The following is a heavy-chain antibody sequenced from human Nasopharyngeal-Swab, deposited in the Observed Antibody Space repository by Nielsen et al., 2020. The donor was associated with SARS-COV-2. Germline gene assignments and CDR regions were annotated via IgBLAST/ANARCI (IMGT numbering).Heavy chain of an antibody. CDR1: GGSISSSSYY. Sequence: SETLSLTCTVSGGSISSSSYYWGWIRQPPGKGLEWIGGIYYSGSTYYNPSLKSRVTISVDTSKNQFSLKLSSVTAADTAVYYCARLGQWPSLIDYWGQGTLVTVSS. J-gene: IGHJ4*02. CDR3: ARLGQWPSLIDY. V-gene: IGHV4-39*01. CDR2: IYYSGST. D-gene: IGHD6-19*01.